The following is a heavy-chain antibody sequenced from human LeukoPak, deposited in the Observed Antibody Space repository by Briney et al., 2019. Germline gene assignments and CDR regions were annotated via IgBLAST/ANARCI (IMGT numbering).Heavy chain of an antibody. J-gene: IGHJ3*02. Sequence: GGSLRLSCAASGFTFSSYSMNWVRQAPGKGLEWVSSISSSSSYIYYADSVKGRFTISRDNAKNSLYLQMNSLRAEDTAVYYCARDQGLGRAFDIWGQGTMVTDSS. V-gene: IGHV3-21*01. CDR2: ISSSSSYI. CDR3: ARDQGLGRAFDI. CDR1: GFTFSSYS.